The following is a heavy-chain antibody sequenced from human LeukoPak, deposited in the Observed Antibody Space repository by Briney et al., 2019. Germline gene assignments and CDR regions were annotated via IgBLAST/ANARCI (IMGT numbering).Heavy chain of an antibody. Sequence: PGGSLRLSCAASGFTVSSNYMSWVRQARGKGVEWVSVIYSGGSTYYADSVKGRFTISRHNSKNPLYLQMNSLRAEDTAVYYCASHGESRRYFDYWGQGTLVTVSP. V-gene: IGHV3-53*04. CDR2: IYSGGST. CDR1: GFTVSSNY. J-gene: IGHJ4*02. D-gene: IGHD4-17*01. CDR3: ASHGESRRYFDY.